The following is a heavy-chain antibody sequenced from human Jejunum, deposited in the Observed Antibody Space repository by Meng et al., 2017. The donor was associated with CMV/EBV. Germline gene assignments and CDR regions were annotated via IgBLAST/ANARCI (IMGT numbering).Heavy chain of an antibody. CDR3: ARVEVGITSGDY. V-gene: IGHV1-18*01. CDR2: INAYNGDT. D-gene: IGHD1-26*01. J-gene: IGHJ4*02. Sequence: AQRVQSGGAVKEPGASVKVSCKASGYTFTNYGITWVRQAPGQGLEWMGWINAYNGDTNYAQTLQGRVTMTTDTSTSTAYMELRSLRSDDTAVYYCARVEVGITSGDYWGQGTLVTVSS. CDR1: GYTFTNYG.